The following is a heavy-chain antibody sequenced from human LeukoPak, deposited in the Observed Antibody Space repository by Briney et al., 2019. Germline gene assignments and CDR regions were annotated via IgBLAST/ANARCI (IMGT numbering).Heavy chain of an antibody. J-gene: IGHJ4*02. CDR3: ARDSSGYYTFDY. Sequence: PGGSLRLSRAASGFTFSNYAMHWVRQAPGEGLEWVAVISYDGNNKYHADSVKGRFTISRDNSKNTLYLQMNSLRAEDTAVYYCARDSSGYYTFDYWGQGTLVTVSS. D-gene: IGHD3-22*01. CDR2: ISYDGNNK. V-gene: IGHV3-30*04. CDR1: GFTFSNYA.